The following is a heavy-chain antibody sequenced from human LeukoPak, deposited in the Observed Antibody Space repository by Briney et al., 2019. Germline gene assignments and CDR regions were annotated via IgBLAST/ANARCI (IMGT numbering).Heavy chain of an antibody. CDR1: GGSISSYY. V-gene: IGHV4-4*07. CDR3: AREESAKVGTMIY. D-gene: IGHD1-7*01. J-gene: IGHJ4*02. Sequence: PSETLSLTCIVSGGSISSYYWSYIRQPVGKGLEWIGRISTNGVTNYNPSLRSRVTMSLDASKNQFSLKLTSATAADTAVYYCAREESAKVGTMIYWGQGTLVTVSS. CDR2: ISTNGVT.